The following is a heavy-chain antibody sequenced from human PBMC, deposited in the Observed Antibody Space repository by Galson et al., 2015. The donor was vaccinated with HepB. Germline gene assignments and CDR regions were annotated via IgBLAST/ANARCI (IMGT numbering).Heavy chain of an antibody. D-gene: IGHD6-13*01. CDR2: MNPNSGYT. V-gene: IGHV1-8*01. CDR1: GYTFTNYD. Sequence: SVKVSCKASGYTFTNYDINWVRQATGQGLEWMGWMNPNSGYTVFAQRFQGRVTMTRNTSISTAYMELSSLRSEDTAVYYCARRSSTWYDNYYFYLDVWGKGTTVTVSS. J-gene: IGHJ6*03. CDR3: ARRSSTWYDNYYFYLDV.